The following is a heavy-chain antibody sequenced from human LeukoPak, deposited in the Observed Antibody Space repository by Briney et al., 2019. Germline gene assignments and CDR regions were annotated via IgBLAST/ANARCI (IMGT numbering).Heavy chain of an antibody. V-gene: IGHV4-4*07. CDR2: SYTTGNT. CDR1: GGSISSYY. CDR3: ARVPYTYDSSAYYFDF. J-gene: IGHJ4*02. Sequence: PSETLSLTCSVSGGSISSYYWSWIRQPAGKGREWIGRSYTTGNTDYNPSLKSRVTMSLDTSKNQFSLNLSSVTAADTAVYYCARVPYTYDSSAYYFDFWGQGTLVTVSS. D-gene: IGHD3-22*01.